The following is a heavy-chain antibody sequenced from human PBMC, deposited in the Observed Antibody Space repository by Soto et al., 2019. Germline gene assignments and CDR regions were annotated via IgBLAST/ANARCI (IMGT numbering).Heavy chain of an antibody. V-gene: IGHV4-31*03. Sequence: SETLSLTCTVSGGSISSGGYYWSWIRQHPGKGLEWIGYIYYSGSTYYNPSLKSRVTISVDTSKNQFSLKLSSVTAADTAVYYCARLETTATNYYYMDVWGKGTTVTVSS. D-gene: IGHD4-17*01. CDR1: GGSISSGGYY. CDR2: IYYSGST. CDR3: ARLETTATNYYYMDV. J-gene: IGHJ6*03.